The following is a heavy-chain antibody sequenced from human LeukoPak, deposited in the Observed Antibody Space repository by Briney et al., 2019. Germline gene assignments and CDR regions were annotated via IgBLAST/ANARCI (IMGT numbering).Heavy chain of an antibody. CDR1: GDSISSNSYF. V-gene: IGHV4-39*07. CDR3: ARDDGYTYGFKTSDY. CDR2: VYYGGSS. Sequence: SETLSLTCTVSGDSISSNSYFWGWIRQPPGKGLEWIGSVYYGGSSYYNPSLKSRVTISVDTSNNQFSLKLSSVTAADTAVYYCARDDGYTYGFKTSDYWGQGTLVTVSS. D-gene: IGHD5-18*01. J-gene: IGHJ4*02.